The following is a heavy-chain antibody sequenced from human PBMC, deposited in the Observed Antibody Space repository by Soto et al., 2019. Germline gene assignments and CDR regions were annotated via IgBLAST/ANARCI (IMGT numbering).Heavy chain of an antibody. CDR1: GYTLTELS. D-gene: IGHD5-12*01. V-gene: IGHV1-24*01. Sequence: ASVKVSCKVSGYTLTELSMHWVRQALGKGLEWMGGFDPEDGETIYAQKFQGRVTMTEDTSTDTAYMELSSLRSEDTAVYYCATGGVATIGRNFDYWGQGTLVTVSS. CDR2: FDPEDGET. CDR3: ATGGVATIGRNFDY. J-gene: IGHJ4*02.